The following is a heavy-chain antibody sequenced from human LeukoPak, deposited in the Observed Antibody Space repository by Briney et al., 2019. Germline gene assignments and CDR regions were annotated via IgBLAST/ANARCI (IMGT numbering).Heavy chain of an antibody. CDR1: GFTFSSYA. V-gene: IGHV3-30-3*01. CDR3: ARDLRYSSGWFPGY. CDR2: ISYDGSNK. D-gene: IGHD6-19*01. Sequence: GGSLRLSCAASGFTFSSYAMHWVRQAPGKGLEWVAVISYDGSNKYYADSVKGRFTISRDNSKNTLYLQMNSLRAEDTAVYYCARDLRYSSGWFPGYWGQGTLVTVSS. J-gene: IGHJ4*02.